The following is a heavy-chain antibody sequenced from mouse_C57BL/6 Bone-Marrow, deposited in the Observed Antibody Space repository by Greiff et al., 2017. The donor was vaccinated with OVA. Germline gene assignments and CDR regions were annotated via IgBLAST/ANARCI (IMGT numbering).Heavy chain of an antibody. D-gene: IGHD2-5*01. CDR2: IHPNSGST. CDR3: ASPYYSNYLYYFDY. Sequence: VKLQQPGAELVKPGASVKLSCKASGYTFTSYWMHWVKQRPGQGLEWIGMIHPNSGSTNYNEKFKSKATLTVDKSSSTAYMQLSSLTSEDSAVYYCASPYYSNYLYYFDYWGQGTTLTVSS. V-gene: IGHV1-64*01. CDR1: GYTFTSYW. J-gene: IGHJ2*01.